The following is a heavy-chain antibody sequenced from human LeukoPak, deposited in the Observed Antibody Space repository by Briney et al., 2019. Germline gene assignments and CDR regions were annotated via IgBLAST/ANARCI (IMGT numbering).Heavy chain of an antibody. J-gene: IGHJ4*02. CDR2: IYSGGST. CDR1: GFTVSSNY. CDR3: ANRFSYGPNEYFDY. V-gene: IGHV3-53*01. D-gene: IGHD5-18*01. Sequence: GGSLRLSCAAPGFTVSSNYMSWVRQAPGKGLEWVSVIYSGGSTYYADSVKGRFTISRDNSKNTLYLQMNSLRAEDTAVYFCANRFSYGPNEYFDYWGQGTLVTVSS.